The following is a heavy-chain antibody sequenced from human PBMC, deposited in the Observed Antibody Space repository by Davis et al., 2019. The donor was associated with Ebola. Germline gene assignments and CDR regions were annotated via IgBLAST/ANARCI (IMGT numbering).Heavy chain of an antibody. CDR3: VRDSGYYSHDY. CDR2: IDPDGTGT. D-gene: IGHD5-12*01. CDR1: AFTFSNFH. Sequence: GESLKISCAASAFTFSNFHIHWVRQTPGKGLMLVARIDPDGTGTNYADSVKGRFTISRDNAKNTLSLQMNSLRVEDTAVYYCVRDSGYYSHDYWGHGTLVTVSS. V-gene: IGHV3-74*01. J-gene: IGHJ4*01.